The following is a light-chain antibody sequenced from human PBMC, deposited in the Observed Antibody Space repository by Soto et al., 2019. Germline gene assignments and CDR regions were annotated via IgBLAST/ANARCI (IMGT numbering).Light chain of an antibody. CDR3: SSYTSSSNPRWV. CDR1: SSDVGGYNY. CDR2: EVS. J-gene: IGLJ3*02. V-gene: IGLV2-14*01. Sequence: QSALTQPASVSGSPGQSITISCTGTSSDVGGYNYVSWYQQHPGKAPKLMIYEVSNRPSGVSNRFSGSKSGNTASLTISGLQAEDEADYYCSSYTSSSNPRWVFGGGTKVTVL.